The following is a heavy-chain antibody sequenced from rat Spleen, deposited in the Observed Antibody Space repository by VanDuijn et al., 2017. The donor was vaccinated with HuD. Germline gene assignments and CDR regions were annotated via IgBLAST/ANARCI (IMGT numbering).Heavy chain of an antibody. D-gene: IGHD1-1*01. CDR2: IKAKSNNYAT. CDR1: GFTFSTAW. J-gene: IGHJ2*01. CDR3: AGGPGYFDY. V-gene: IGHV6-6*01. Sequence: EVQLVESGGGLVQPGNSLKLSCATSGFTFSTAWMYWYRQFPEKRLEWVARIKAKSNNYATDYTESVKGRFTISRDDSKSSIYLQMNNLKEEDTAIYYCAGGPGYFDYWGQGVMVTVSS.